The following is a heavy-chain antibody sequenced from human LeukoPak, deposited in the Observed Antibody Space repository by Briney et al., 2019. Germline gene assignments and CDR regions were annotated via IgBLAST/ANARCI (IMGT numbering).Heavy chain of an antibody. V-gene: IGHV3-48*02. CDR2: ISSSSSTI. CDR3: AREFYAREYYFDY. CDR1: GFTFSSYS. Sequence: GGSLRLSCAASGFTFSSYSMNWVRQAPGKGLEWVSYISSSSSTIYYADSVKGRFTISRDNAKNSLYLQMNSLRDEGTAVYYCAREFYAREYYFDYWGQGTLVTVSS. D-gene: IGHD2-2*01. J-gene: IGHJ4*02.